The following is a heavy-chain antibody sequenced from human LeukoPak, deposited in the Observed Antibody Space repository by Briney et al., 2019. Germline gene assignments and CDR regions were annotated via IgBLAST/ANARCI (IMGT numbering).Heavy chain of an antibody. D-gene: IGHD5-18*01. Sequence: KSGGSLRLSCAASGFTFGSYSMNWVRQAPGKGLEWVSSISSSSSYIYYADSVKGRFTISRDNAKNSLYLQMNSLRAEDTAVYYCARGDTWIQLWLLDYWGQGTLVTVSS. V-gene: IGHV3-21*01. CDR1: GFTFGSYS. CDR2: ISSSSSYI. CDR3: ARGDTWIQLWLLDY. J-gene: IGHJ4*02.